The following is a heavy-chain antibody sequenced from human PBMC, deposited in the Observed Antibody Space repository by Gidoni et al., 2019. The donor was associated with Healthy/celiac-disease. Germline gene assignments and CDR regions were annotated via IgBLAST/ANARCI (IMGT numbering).Heavy chain of an antibody. V-gene: IGHV3-30-3*01. D-gene: IGHD3-3*01. Sequence: QVQLVESGGGGVQPGRSLRLSWSASGFTFRSYAMHWVRQAPGKGLEWVAVISYDGSNKYYANSVKCRFTISRDNSKNTLFLQMNSLRAEDTAVYYCARDFPHDFWSGYYEFDPWGQGTLVTVSS. CDR3: ARDFPHDFWSGYYEFDP. J-gene: IGHJ5*02. CDR2: ISYDGSNK. CDR1: GFTFRSYA.